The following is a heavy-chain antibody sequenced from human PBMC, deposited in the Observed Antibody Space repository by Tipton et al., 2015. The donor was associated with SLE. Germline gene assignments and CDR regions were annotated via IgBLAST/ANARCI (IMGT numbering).Heavy chain of an antibody. D-gene: IGHD1-26*01. CDR2: VYYSGGT. CDR3: AKADGVVGGLVPYWYFDL. CDR1: GDSIRSNN. Sequence: LRLSCTVSGDSIRSNNWSWLRQPPGKGLEWIGYVYYSGGTNYNSSFNSRVTMSVDTSKNQLSLKLSSATAADTAVYYCAKADGVVGGLVPYWYFDLWGRGSLVSVSS. J-gene: IGHJ2*01. V-gene: IGHV4-59*01.